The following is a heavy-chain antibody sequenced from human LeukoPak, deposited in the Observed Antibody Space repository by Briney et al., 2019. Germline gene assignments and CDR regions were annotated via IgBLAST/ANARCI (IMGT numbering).Heavy chain of an antibody. CDR1: GFTFSSYA. J-gene: IGHJ4*02. CDR2: ISSNGGST. V-gene: IGHV3-64*01. CDR3: ARVRETSVWGFGELLGGFDY. Sequence: PGGSLRLSCAASGFTFSSYAMHWVRQAPGKGLEYVSAISSNGGSTYYANSVKGRFTISRGNSKNTLYLQMGSLRAEDMAVYYCARVRETSVWGFGELLGGFDYWGQGTLVTVSS. D-gene: IGHD3-10*01.